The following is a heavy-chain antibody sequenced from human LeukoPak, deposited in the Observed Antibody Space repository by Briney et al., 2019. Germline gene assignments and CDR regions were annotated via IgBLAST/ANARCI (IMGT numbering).Heavy chain of an antibody. CDR2: VYYSGST. CDR1: GGSISSYY. J-gene: IGHJ4*02. D-gene: IGHD3-3*01. V-gene: IGHV4-59*01. Sequence: PSETLSLTYTVSGGSISSYYWSWIRQPPGKGLEWIGYVYYSGSTEYNPSLKSRVTISVDTSKIQFSLKLSSVTAADTAVYYCARGRDFWSGYSFDYWGLGTLVTVSS. CDR3: ARGRDFWSGYSFDY.